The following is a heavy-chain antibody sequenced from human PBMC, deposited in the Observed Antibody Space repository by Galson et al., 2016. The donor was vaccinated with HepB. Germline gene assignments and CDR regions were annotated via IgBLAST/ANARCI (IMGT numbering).Heavy chain of an antibody. Sequence: SLRLSCATSGFTFGDYAMSWVRQAPGKGLEWVGFIRGKAYGGATEYAASVKGRFTISRDDSKSFAYLQVNSLKTEDTAVYYCTRDPPVPYCGDDFPYEAFDVWGQGTMVTVSS. V-gene: IGHV3-49*04. J-gene: IGHJ3*01. D-gene: IGHD2-21*01. CDR1: GFTFGDYA. CDR3: TRDPPVPYCGDDFPYEAFDV. CDR2: IRGKAYGGAT.